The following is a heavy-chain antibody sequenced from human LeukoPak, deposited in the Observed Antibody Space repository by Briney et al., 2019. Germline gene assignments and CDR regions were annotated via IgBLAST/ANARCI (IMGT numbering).Heavy chain of an antibody. J-gene: IGHJ4*01. CDR1: GYTFNSYV. CDR3: ARAGLQFDY. CDR2: INTSTGNP. D-gene: IGHD2-15*01. Sequence: ASVKVSCKASGYTFNSYVMNWVRQAPGQVLEWMGWINTSTGNPTYAQGFTGRFVFSLDTSVSTTYLQISSLKAEDTAVYYCARAGLQFDYGAKEPLVTVSS. V-gene: IGHV7-4-1*02.